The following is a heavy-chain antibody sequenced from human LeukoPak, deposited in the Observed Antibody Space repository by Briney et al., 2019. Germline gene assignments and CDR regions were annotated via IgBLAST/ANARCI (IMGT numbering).Heavy chain of an antibody. CDR2: ISSSSSYI. V-gene: IGHV3-21*01. D-gene: IGHD5-18*01. CDR3: ARERGYSYGLFDY. J-gene: IGHJ4*02. Sequence: GGSLRLSCAASGFTFSSYSMNWVRQAPGKGLEWVSSISSSSSYIYYADSVKGRFTTSRDNAKNSLYLQMNSLRAEDTAVYYCARERGYSYGLFDYWGQGTLVTVSS. CDR1: GFTFSSYS.